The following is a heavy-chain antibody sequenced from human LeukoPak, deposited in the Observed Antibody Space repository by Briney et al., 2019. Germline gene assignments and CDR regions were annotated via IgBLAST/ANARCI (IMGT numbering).Heavy chain of an antibody. CDR2: INPGGSEE. CDR3: ARWGLAYSIDY. D-gene: IGHD5-12*01. Sequence: RSLPGLSPGFPFSTYGMGGAGQAPGKGLDWVALINPGGSEEYYVDSLKGRFTISRADAQTSLHLQMDNLRVEDTAVYSCARWGLAYSIDYWGQGTLVTVSS. J-gene: IGHJ4*02. CDR1: GFPFSTYG. V-gene: IGHV3-7*01.